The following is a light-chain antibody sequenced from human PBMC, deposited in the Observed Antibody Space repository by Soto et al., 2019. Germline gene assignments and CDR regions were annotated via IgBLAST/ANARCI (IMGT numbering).Light chain of an antibody. V-gene: IGKV1-5*01. J-gene: IGKJ5*01. CDR1: QAISSW. CDR3: QQYNSYFT. CDR2: DAS. Sequence: DIQMTQSHSTLPASVGDRVTLTCRAIQAISSWLAWYQQKPGKAPXXVIHDASSLESGVPSRFSGSGSGTDFPLTISSLQPDDSATYDCQQYNSYFTFGQGTRLEI.